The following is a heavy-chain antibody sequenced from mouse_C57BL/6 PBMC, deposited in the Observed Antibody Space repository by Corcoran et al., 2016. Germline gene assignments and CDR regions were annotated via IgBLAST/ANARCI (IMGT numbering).Heavy chain of an antibody. CDR2: ISYDGSN. Sequence: DVQLQESGPGLVKPSQSLSLTCSVTGYSITSGYYWNWIRQFPGNKLEWMGYISYDGSNNYNPSLKNRISITRDTSKNQFFLKLNSVTTEDTATYYCARELSYYYGSSYNAMDYWGQGTSVTVSS. CDR3: ARELSYYYGSSYNAMDY. J-gene: IGHJ4*01. CDR1: GYSITSGYY. V-gene: IGHV3-6*01. D-gene: IGHD1-1*01.